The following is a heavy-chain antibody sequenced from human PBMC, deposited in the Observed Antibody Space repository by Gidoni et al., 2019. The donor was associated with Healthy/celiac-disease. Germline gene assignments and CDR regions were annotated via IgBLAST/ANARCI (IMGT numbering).Heavy chain of an antibody. D-gene: IGHD2-15*01. V-gene: IGHV3-21*01. J-gene: IGHJ6*03. Sequence: EVQLVESGGGLVKPGGSLRLSCAASGFTCSSYSMNWVRQAPGKGLEWVSSISSSSSYIYYADSVKGRFTISRDNAKNSLYLQMNSLRAEDTAVYYCARGEQEDVAYYYYYYMDVWGKGTTVTVSS. CDR1: GFTCSSYS. CDR2: ISSSSSYI. CDR3: ARGEQEDVAYYYYYYMDV.